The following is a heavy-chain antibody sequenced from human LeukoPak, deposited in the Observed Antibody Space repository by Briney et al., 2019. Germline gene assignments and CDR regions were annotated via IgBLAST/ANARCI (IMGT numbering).Heavy chain of an antibody. Sequence: GGSLRLSCAASGFTFDDYAMHWVRHAPGKGLEWVSGISWNSGSIDYADSVKGRFTISRDNAKNSLYLQMNSLRAEDTASYYCAKDISAWFGELYSHISDVVPAFDIWGQGTMVSVCS. CDR2: ISWNSGSI. D-gene: IGHD3-10*01. J-gene: IGHJ3*02. CDR1: GFTFDDYA. CDR3: AKDISAWFGELYSHISDVVPAFDI. V-gene: IGHV3-9*01.